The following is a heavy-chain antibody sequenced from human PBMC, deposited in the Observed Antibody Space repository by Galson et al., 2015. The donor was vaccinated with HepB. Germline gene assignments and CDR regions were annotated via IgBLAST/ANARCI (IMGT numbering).Heavy chain of an antibody. V-gene: IGHV3-49*03. CDR3: TRKSPGSYYGLAFDI. Sequence: SLRLSCAPSGFTFPDYTMNWFRQAPGKGLEWVGFIRSKGYGGTTEYAASVKGRFTISRDDSKSIAYLQMNSLKIEDTAVYFCTRKSPGSYYGLAFDIWGQGTMVTVSS. CDR1: GFTFPDYT. J-gene: IGHJ3*02. CDR2: IRSKGYGGTT. D-gene: IGHD1-26*01.